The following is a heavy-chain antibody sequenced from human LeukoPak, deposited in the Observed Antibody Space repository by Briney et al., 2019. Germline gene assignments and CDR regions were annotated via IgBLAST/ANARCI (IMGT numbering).Heavy chain of an antibody. J-gene: IGHJ4*02. CDR3: ARHHIAVGDIY. Sequence: SETLSLTCSVSGGSISSHYWSWIRQPPGKGLEWIAHMYYSGNTKYNPSLKSRVTISVGTSKTQFSLKLSSATAADTAVYYCARHHIAVGDIYWGQGTLVTVSS. CDR1: GGSISSHY. CDR2: MYYSGNT. V-gene: IGHV4-59*08. D-gene: IGHD2-2*01.